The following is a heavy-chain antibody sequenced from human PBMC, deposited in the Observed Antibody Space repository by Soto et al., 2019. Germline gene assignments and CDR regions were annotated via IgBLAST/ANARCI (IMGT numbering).Heavy chain of an antibody. J-gene: IGHJ4*02. Sequence: SDTCAVADGSISSGGSSWSWIRQPPGKGLEGIGYIYHSGSIYYNPSLKSRVTISVDRSKNQFSLKLSSVTAAETAVYYCARVPDYWGQGTLVTVSS. V-gene: IGHV4-30-2*01. CDR3: ARVPDY. CDR2: IYHSGSI. CDR1: DGSISSGGSS.